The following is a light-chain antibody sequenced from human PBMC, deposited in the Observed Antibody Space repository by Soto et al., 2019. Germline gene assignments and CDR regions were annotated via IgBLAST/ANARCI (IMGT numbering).Light chain of an antibody. V-gene: IGKV3-15*01. Sequence: EIVLTQSPATLSVSPGERATLSCRADQSVRDDLAWYQQKPGQAPRLLFYGVSTRTTCILVRFSASGSETEYTLTFSSLQSDDFAVYYCQQYNHWPRGYTFGQGTKLEIK. CDR1: QSVRDD. CDR3: QQYNHWPRGYT. J-gene: IGKJ2*01. CDR2: GVS.